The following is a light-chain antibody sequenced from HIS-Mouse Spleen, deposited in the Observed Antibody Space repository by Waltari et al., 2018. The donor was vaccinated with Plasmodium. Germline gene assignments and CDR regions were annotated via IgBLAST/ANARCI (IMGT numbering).Light chain of an antibody. CDR1: RSDVGSYNL. CDR2: EGS. J-gene: IGLJ2*01. Sequence: QSALTQPASVSGSPGQSITISCTGTRSDVGSYNLVSLYQQHPGKAPKLMIYEGSKRPSGVSNRFSGSKSGNTASLTISGLQAEDEADYYCCSYAGSSTFVVFGGGTKLTVL. V-gene: IGLV2-23*03. CDR3: CSYAGSSTFVV.